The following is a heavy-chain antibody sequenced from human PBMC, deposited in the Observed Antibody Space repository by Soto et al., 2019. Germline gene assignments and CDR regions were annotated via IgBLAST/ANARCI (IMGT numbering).Heavy chain of an antibody. CDR1: GFTFSSYR. CDR3: AREVSKYSGYDFDY. J-gene: IGHJ4*02. Sequence: EVQLVESGGGLVKPGGSLGLSCAASGFTFSSYRLNWVGQPPGKGLEWVSSISSSSSYIYYADSVKGRFTISRDNAKNSLYLQMNSLRAEDTAVYYCAREVSKYSGYDFDYWGQGTLVTVSS. V-gene: IGHV3-21*01. D-gene: IGHD5-12*01. CDR2: ISSSSSYI.